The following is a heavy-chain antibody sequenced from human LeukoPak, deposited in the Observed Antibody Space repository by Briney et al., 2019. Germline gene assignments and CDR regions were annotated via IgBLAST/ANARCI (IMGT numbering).Heavy chain of an antibody. Sequence: ASVKVSCKASGYTFTGYYMHWVRQAPGQGLEWMGWINPNSGGTNYAQKFQGRVTMTRDTSISTAYMELSRLRSDDTAVYYCAREGDCSGGSCYHYYYGMDVWGQGTTVTVSS. CDR1: GYTFTGYY. CDR3: AREGDCSGGSCYHYYYGMDV. J-gene: IGHJ6*02. D-gene: IGHD2-15*01. CDR2: INPNSGGT. V-gene: IGHV1-2*02.